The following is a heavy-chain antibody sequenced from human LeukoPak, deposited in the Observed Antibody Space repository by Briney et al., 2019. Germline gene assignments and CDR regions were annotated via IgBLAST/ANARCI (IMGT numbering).Heavy chain of an antibody. Sequence: PSETLSLTCAVYGGSFSGYYWSWIRQPPGKGLEWIGEINHSGSTNYNPSPKSRVTISVDTSKNQFSLKLSSVTAADTAVYYCARHPSWGFGGHYYFDYWGQGTLVTVSS. CDR3: ARHPSWGFGGHYYFDY. CDR2: INHSGST. V-gene: IGHV4-34*01. CDR1: GGSFSGYY. J-gene: IGHJ4*02. D-gene: IGHD3-10*01.